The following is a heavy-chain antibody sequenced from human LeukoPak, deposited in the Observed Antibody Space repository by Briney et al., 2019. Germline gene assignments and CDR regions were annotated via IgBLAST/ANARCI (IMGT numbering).Heavy chain of an antibody. CDR3: ATDQRYAFDY. CDR1: GFSFTDYP. CDR2: IRTTAEGAKYA. D-gene: IGHD3-9*01. V-gene: IGHV3-48*02. Sequence: GGSLRLSCATSGFSFTDYPMNWVRQAPGKGLEWISNIRTTAEGAKYAYYADSVRGRVTISRDDGKNTLYLHMNSLRDDDTAVYHCATDQRYAFDYWGQGILVTVSS. J-gene: IGHJ4*02.